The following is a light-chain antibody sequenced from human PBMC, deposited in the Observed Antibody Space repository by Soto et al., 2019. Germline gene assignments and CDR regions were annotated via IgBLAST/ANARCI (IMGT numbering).Light chain of an antibody. J-gene: IGKJ5*01. CDR3: QQYGSARSIT. V-gene: IGKV3-20*01. Sequence: VLTKSSGTLSLSPGERATLSCRAIQSVSSSYLAWYQQKPGQAPRLLIYGASSRATGIPDRFSGSGSGTDFTLTISRLEPEDFAVYYCQQYGSARSITFGQGTRLEI. CDR2: GAS. CDR1: QSVSSSY.